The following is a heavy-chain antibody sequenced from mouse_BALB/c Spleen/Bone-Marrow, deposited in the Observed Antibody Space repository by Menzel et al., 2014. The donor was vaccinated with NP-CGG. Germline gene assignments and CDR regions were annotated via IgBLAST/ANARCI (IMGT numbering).Heavy chain of an antibody. D-gene: IGHD1-2*01. CDR1: GFDFSRFW. V-gene: IGHV4-1*02. CDR2: INPDSSTI. J-gene: IGHJ3*01. CDR3: TRLHYYGYSAY. Sequence: DVKLVESGGGLVQPGGSLKLSCAASGFDFSRFWMSWVRQAPGKGLEWIGEINPDSSTINYTPSLKDKFIISRANAKNTLYLQKSKVRSEDTALYYCTRLHYYGYSAYWGQGTLVTVST.